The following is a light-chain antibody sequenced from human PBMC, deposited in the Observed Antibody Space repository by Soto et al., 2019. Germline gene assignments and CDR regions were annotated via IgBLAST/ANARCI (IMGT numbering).Light chain of an antibody. Sequence: DIQMTQSPSSLSASVGERVTITCRASQSISSYLNWYQQKPGKAPKLLIYAASTLQSGVPSRFSGSGSGTEFTLTISSLQPDDFATYYCQQYNSYPLTFGGGTKVDI. CDR3: QQYNSYPLT. CDR1: QSISSY. CDR2: AAS. J-gene: IGKJ4*01. V-gene: IGKV1-9*01.